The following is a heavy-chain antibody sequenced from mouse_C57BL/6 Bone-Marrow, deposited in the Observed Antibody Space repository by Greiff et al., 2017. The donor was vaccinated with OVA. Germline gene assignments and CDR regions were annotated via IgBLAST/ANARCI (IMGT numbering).Heavy chain of an antibody. J-gene: IGHJ1*03. V-gene: IGHV1-39*01. CDR2: INPNYGTT. D-gene: IGHD1-1*01. Sequence: VQLQQSGPELVKPGASVKISCKASGYSFTDYNMNWVKQSNGKSLEWIGVINPNYGTTSYNQKLKGKATLTVDQSYSPAYMQLHSLTSKDSAVYDGARYLGSPYLYYGVWGTRATVTVAS. CDR1: GYSFTDYN. CDR3: ARYLGSPYLYYGV.